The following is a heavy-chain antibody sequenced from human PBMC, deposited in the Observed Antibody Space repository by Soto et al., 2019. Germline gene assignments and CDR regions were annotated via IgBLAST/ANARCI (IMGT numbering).Heavy chain of an antibody. J-gene: IGHJ6*02. Sequence: QVQLVESGGGVVQPGRSLRLSCAASGFTFSSYGMHWVRQAPGKGLEWVAVIWYDGSNKYYADSVKGRFTISRDNSKNTLYLQMNSLGAEDTAVYYCARVGAPYCSGGSCYSAYYYYGMDVWGQGTTVTFSS. CDR1: GFTFSSYG. CDR2: IWYDGSNK. V-gene: IGHV3-33*01. D-gene: IGHD2-15*01. CDR3: ARVGAPYCSGGSCYSAYYYYGMDV.